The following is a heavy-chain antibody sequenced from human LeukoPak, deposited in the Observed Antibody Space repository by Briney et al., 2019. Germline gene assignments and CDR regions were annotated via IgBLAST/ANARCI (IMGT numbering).Heavy chain of an antibody. J-gene: IGHJ3*02. CDR3: ARDLGSAAPKDAFDI. Sequence: PGGSLRLSCAASGFTFSSYGMSWVRQAPGKGLEWVSSISSSSSYIYYADSVKGRFTISRDNAKNSLYLQMNSLRAEDTAVYYCARDLGSAAPKDAFDIWGQGTMVTVSS. D-gene: IGHD7-27*01. CDR1: GFTFSSYG. CDR2: ISSSSSYI. V-gene: IGHV3-21*01.